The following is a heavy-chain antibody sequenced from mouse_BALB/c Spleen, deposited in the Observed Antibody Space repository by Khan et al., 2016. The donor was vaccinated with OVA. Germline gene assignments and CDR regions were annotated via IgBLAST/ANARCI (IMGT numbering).Heavy chain of an antibody. Sequence: EVQLQESGPGLVKPSQSLSLTCTVTGYSITSDYAWNWIRQFLGNKLEWMGYISYSGRTSYNPSLKSRISVTRDTSKNQFFLQLNSVTTEDTATYYCAMGRTYWGQGTLVTVSA. CDR3: AMGRTY. V-gene: IGHV3-2*02. CDR1: GYSITSDYA. D-gene: IGHD4-1*01. J-gene: IGHJ3*01. CDR2: ISYSGRT.